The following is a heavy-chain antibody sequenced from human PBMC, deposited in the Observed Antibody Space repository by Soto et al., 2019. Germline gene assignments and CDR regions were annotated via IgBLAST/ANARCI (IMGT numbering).Heavy chain of an antibody. V-gene: IGHV3-23*01. CDR3: AKGGCYDSGTNDYYAMDV. J-gene: IGHJ6*02. CDR2: LSGSGGST. D-gene: IGHD5-12*01. Sequence: EVQVLESGGGLVQPGGSLRLSCAASGFTFSSYAMSWVRQAPEKGLEWVSVLSGSGGSTSYADSVKGRFTISRDNSRNTLYLQLNSLRAEDTAVYYCAKGGCYDSGTNDYYAMDVWGQGTTVTVSS. CDR1: GFTFSSYA.